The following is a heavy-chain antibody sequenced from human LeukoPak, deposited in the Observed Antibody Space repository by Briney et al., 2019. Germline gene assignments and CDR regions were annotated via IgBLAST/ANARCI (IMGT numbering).Heavy chain of an antibody. J-gene: IGHJ3*02. CDR1: GGSISGYY. CDR2: IYYSGST. V-gene: IGHV4-59*01. Sequence: KPSETLSLTCTVSGGSISGYYWSWIRQPPGKGLEWIGYIYYSGSTNCNPSLKSRVTISVDTSKNQFSLKLSSVTAADTALYYCARGVLLQGRGAFDIWGQVTMLTVSS. CDR3: ARGVLLQGRGAFDI. D-gene: IGHD2-15*01.